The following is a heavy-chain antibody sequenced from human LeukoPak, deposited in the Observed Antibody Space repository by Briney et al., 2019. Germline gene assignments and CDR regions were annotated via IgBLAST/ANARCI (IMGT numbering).Heavy chain of an antibody. V-gene: IGHV3-23*01. D-gene: IGHD3-16*01. J-gene: IGHJ4*02. CDR3: AKDDGGEYHLFDS. CDR2: ISGSGGST. CDR1: GFTFNIYG. Sequence: GGSLRLSCAASGFTFNIYGMHWVRQAPGKGLEWVSAISGSGGSTYYADSVKGRFIISRDNSKNTLYLQMNSLTVEDTAVYYCAKDDGGEYHLFDSWGQGTLVTVSS.